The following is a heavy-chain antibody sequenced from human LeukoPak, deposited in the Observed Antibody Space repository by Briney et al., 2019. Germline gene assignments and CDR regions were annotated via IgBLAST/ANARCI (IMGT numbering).Heavy chain of an antibody. CDR2: ISYDGSNK. Sequence: GGSLRLSCAASGFTFSSYSMNWVRQAPGKGLEWVAVISYDGSNKYYADSVKGRFTISRDNSKNTLYLQMNSLRAEDTAVYYCARGGNYWPQWWFDPWGRGTLVSVSS. V-gene: IGHV3-30*03. CDR1: GFTFSSYS. D-gene: IGHD1-26*01. CDR3: ARGGNYWPQWWFDP. J-gene: IGHJ5*02.